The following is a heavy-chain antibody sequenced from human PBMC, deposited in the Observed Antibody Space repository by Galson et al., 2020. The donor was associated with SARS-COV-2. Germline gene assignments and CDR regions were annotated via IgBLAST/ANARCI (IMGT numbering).Heavy chain of an antibody. CDR3: ARVRVDTGNPREVDI. J-gene: IGHJ3*02. Sequence: SETLSLTCTVYGGSFGGDYWTWIRQPPGKGLEWIGQINHSGNTNYNPSLKSRVTIAVDTSMKQFSLKLMSVTAADTAVYYCARVRVDTGNPREVDIWGQGTMVTVSS. D-gene: IGHD5-18*01. V-gene: IGHV4-34*01. CDR2: INHSGNT. CDR1: GGSFGGDY.